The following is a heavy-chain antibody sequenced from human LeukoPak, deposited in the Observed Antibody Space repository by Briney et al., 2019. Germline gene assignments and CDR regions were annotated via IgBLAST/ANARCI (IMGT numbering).Heavy chain of an antibody. CDR2: VDYNGRT. D-gene: IGHD5-18*01. CDR1: GGFISSGPYY. V-gene: IGHV4-39*01. Sequence: SETLSLTCTVSGGFISSGPYYWGWIRQSPGKRLEWIGSVDYNGRTHYKSSLDGRATTSVDTSKNQFSLKLTSVTAADSAVYYCVRQRESAGYPRMSDYWGQGTLVTVSA. J-gene: IGHJ4*02. CDR3: VRQRESAGYPRMSDY.